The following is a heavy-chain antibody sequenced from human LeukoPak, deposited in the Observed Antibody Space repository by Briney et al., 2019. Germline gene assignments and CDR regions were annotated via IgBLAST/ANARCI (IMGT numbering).Heavy chain of an antibody. CDR1: GGSISSYY. CDR2: IYYSGST. D-gene: IGHD6-19*01. CDR3: ARGWVAGHGYAFDI. J-gene: IGHJ3*02. V-gene: IGHV4-59*01. Sequence: PSETLSLTCTVSGGSISSYYWSWIRQPPGKGLEWIGYIYYSGSTNYNPSLKSRVTISVDTSKNQFSLKLSSVTAADTAVYYCARGWVAGHGYAFDIWGQGTMVTVSS.